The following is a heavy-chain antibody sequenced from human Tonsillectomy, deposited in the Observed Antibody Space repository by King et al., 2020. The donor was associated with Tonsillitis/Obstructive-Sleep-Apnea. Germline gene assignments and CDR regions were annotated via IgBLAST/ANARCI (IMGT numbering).Heavy chain of an antibody. V-gene: IGHV4-34*01. Sequence: VKLQQWGAGLLKPSETLSLTCAVYGGSFRSNYWSWILQPPGKGLEGIGEVNHREGSNYNPALKGRVTISVDTSNSQFSLRLSSATAADSAVYYCARVVKDIMSEPVDPFDHWGQGTLVTVSS. D-gene: IGHD3-16*01. CDR1: GGSFRSNY. J-gene: IGHJ4*02. CDR3: ARVVKDIMSEPVDPFDH. CDR2: VNHREGS.